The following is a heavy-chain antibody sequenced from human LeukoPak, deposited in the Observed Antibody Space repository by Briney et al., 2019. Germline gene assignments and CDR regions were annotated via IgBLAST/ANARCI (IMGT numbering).Heavy chain of an antibody. CDR2: INHSGST. J-gene: IGHJ3*02. CDR1: GGSFSGYY. Sequence: PSETLSLTCAVYGGSFSGYYWSWIRQPPGKGLEWIGEINHSGSTNYNPSLKSRVTISVDTSKNQFSLKLSSVTAADTAVYYCARGGSSVWGSYRWKGYAFDIWGQGTMVTVSS. CDR3: ARGGSSVWGSYRWKGYAFDI. D-gene: IGHD3-16*02. V-gene: IGHV4-34*01.